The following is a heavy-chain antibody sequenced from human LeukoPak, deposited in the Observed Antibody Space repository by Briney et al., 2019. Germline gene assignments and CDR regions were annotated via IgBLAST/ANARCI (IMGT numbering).Heavy chain of an antibody. D-gene: IGHD3-9*01. CDR2: ISHKGDT. CDR3: ARDSPRGLLN. V-gene: IGHV4-59*01. J-gene: IGHJ4*02. Sequence: SETLSLTCTVSGGSISSYYWSWIRQPPGKGLEWIGYISHKGDTSYNPSLKSRVIISVDTSRNQFSLKLSSVTAADTAVYYCARDSPRGLLNWGQGTLVTVSS. CDR1: GGSISSYY.